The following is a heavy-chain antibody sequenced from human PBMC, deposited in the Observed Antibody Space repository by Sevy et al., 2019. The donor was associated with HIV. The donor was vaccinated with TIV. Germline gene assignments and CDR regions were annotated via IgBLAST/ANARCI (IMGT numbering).Heavy chain of an antibody. CDR2: LYSLHHGRST. J-gene: IGHJ3*02. Sequence: SETLSLTCTVSGGPINDFYWNWIRQPPGKGLEWIGYLYSLHHGRSTNYNLSLRSRVTISVDTSKNQFSLRLKSVTAADAAIYYCAISNWTRGVDGFDIWGQGTRVTVSS. CDR3: AISNWTRGVDGFDI. CDR1: GGPINDFY. V-gene: IGHV4-59*01. D-gene: IGHD3-10*01.